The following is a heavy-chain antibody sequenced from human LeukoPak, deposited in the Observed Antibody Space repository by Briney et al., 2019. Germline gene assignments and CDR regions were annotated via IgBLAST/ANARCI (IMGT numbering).Heavy chain of an antibody. J-gene: IGHJ3*02. D-gene: IGHD2-15*01. CDR1: GYTFTSYG. CDR2: ISAYNGNT. V-gene: IGHV1-18*01. Sequence: GASVKVSCKASGYTFTSYGISWVRQAPGQGLEWMGWISAYNGNTNYAQKLQGRVTMTTDTSTSTAYMELSSLRYEDTAVYYCARVWCSGGSCYSSRGAFDIWGQGTMVTVSS. CDR3: ARVWCSGGSCYSSRGAFDI.